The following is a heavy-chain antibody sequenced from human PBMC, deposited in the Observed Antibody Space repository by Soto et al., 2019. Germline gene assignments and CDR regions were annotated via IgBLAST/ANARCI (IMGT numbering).Heavy chain of an antibody. CDR2: IYHSGSI. J-gene: IGHJ3*02. CDR1: NASISSRKW. Sequence: SEPLSLTCTVSNASISSRKWWTWVRQTPGKGLEWIGEIYHSGSINHNPSLKSRVTMPVDKSNNQFSLKMTSVTAADTAVYYCASKFGELLADAFDIWGQGTVVTVSS. D-gene: IGHD3-10*01. V-gene: IGHV4-4*02. CDR3: ASKFGELLADAFDI.